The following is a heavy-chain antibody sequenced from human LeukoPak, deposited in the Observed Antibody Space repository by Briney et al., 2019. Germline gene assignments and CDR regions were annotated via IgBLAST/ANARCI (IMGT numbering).Heavy chain of an antibody. D-gene: IGHD2-2*01. CDR1: GGSFSGYY. Sequence: ASETLSLTCAVYGGSFSGYYWSWIRQPPGTGLEWIGEINHSGSTNYNPSLKSRVTISVDTSKNQFSLKLSSVTAADTAVYYCARLLVPAASNWFDPWGQGTLVTVSS. CDR3: ARLLVPAASNWFDP. J-gene: IGHJ5*02. V-gene: IGHV4-34*01. CDR2: INHSGST.